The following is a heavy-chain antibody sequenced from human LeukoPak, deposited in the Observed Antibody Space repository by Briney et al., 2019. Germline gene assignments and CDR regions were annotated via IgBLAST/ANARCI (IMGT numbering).Heavy chain of an antibody. CDR2: VSSNGGST. Sequence: GGSLRLSCAASGFTFSSYAMSWVRQAPGKGLEWVSTVSSNGGSTYYADSVKGRFTISRDDSKNTLYVQVNSLRAEDTGVYYCAKLAHSSSPDIDYWGQGTVVTVSS. J-gene: IGHJ4*02. V-gene: IGHV3-23*01. CDR1: GFTFSSYA. D-gene: IGHD6-6*01. CDR3: AKLAHSSSPDIDY.